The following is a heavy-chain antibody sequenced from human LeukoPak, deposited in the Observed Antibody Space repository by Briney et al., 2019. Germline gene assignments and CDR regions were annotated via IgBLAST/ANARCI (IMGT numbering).Heavy chain of an antibody. CDR2: ISFDGSAK. J-gene: IGHJ4*02. CDR1: GFTFSNYG. V-gene: IGHV3-30*18. Sequence: GRSLRLSCAASGFTFSNYGLHWVRQAPGKGLEWVSVISFDGSAKYYADSVKGRFTISRDNSKNTLYLQMTSLRAEDTAVYYCAKDRVTSAVYYFDYWGQGTLVTVSS. D-gene: IGHD2-2*01. CDR3: AKDRVTSAVYYFDY.